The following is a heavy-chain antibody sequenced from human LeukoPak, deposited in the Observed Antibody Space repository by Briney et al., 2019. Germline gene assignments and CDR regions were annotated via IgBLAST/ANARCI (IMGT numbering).Heavy chain of an antibody. V-gene: IGHV3-30*02. CDR3: ARSDHVDTAMIY. Sequence: PGGSLRLSCAASGFSFSGYGMHWVRQAPGKGLEWVAFIRYDESSKYYADSVKGRFTISRDNSKNTLFLQMNSLRAEDTAVYYCARSDHVDTAMIYWGQGTLVTVSS. J-gene: IGHJ4*02. D-gene: IGHD5-18*01. CDR2: IRYDESSK. CDR1: GFSFSGYG.